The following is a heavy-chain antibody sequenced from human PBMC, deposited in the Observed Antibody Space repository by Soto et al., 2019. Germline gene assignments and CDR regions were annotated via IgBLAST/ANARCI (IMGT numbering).Heavy chain of an antibody. CDR3: AREADIVVVVAATSGSLGYMDV. CDR1: GFTFSSYW. CDR2: IKQDGSEK. D-gene: IGHD2-15*01. Sequence: GGSLRLSCAASGFTFSSYWMSWVRQAPGKGLEWVANIKQDGSEKYYVDSVKGRFTISRDNAKNSLYLQMNSLRAEDTAVYYCAREADIVVVVAATSGSLGYMDVWGKGTTVTVSS. J-gene: IGHJ6*03. V-gene: IGHV3-7*01.